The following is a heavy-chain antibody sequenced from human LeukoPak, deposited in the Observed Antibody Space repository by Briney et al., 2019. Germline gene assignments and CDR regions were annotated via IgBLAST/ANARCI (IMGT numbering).Heavy chain of an antibody. CDR2: IRSSSSYI. V-gene: IGHV3-21*01. J-gene: IGHJ4*02. Sequence: PGRSLRLSCAASGFTFRSYSMNWVRGAPGKGREGGSAIRSSSSYIYCADSVKGRFAYYRDNAKNSLYLQMNSLRAEDTAVYYCARDSPGIAAAGTDYWGQGTLVTVSS. CDR1: GFTFRSYS. D-gene: IGHD6-13*01. CDR3: ARDSPGIAAAGTDY.